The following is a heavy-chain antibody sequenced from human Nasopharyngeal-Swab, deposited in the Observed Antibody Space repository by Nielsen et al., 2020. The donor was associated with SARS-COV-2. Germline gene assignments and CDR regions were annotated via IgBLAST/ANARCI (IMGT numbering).Heavy chain of an antibody. Sequence: GGSLRLSCAASGFTFSSYAMHWVRQAPGKGLEWVAVISYDGSNKYYADSVKGRFTISRDNSKNTLYLQMNSLRAEDTVVYYCARALWGSYYYGMDVWGQGTTVTVSS. D-gene: IGHD7-27*01. CDR2: ISYDGSNK. CDR3: ARALWGSYYYGMDV. CDR1: GFTFSSYA. V-gene: IGHV3-30*04. J-gene: IGHJ6*02.